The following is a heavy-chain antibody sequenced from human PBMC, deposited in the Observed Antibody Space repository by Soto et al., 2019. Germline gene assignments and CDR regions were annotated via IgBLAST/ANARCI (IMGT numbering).Heavy chain of an antibody. Sequence: GGSLRLSCAASGFTFSSYAMHWVRQAPGKGLEWVAVILYDGSNKYYADSVKGRFTISRDNSKNTLYLQMNSLRAEDTAVYYCARDLLDDITMVRGVPDYWGQGTLVTVSS. CDR3: ARDLLDDITMVRGVPDY. J-gene: IGHJ4*02. CDR1: GFTFSSYA. D-gene: IGHD3-10*01. CDR2: ILYDGSNK. V-gene: IGHV3-30-3*01.